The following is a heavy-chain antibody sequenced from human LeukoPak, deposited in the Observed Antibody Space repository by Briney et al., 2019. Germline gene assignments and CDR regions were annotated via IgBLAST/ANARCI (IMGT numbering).Heavy chain of an antibody. Sequence: GRSLRLSCAASGFTFSSYGMHCVRQAPGKGLEWVAVISYDGSNQYYADSVKGRFTISRDNSKNALSLQMNSLRADDTAVYYCAKDSVAAAGTAGLLDYWGQGTLVTVSS. V-gene: IGHV3-30*18. CDR1: GFTFSSYG. CDR3: AKDSVAAAGTAGLLDY. J-gene: IGHJ4*02. CDR2: ISYDGSNQ. D-gene: IGHD6-13*01.